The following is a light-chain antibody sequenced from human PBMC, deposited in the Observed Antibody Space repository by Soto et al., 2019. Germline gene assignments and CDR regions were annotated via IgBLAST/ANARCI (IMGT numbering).Light chain of an antibody. V-gene: IGKV1-39*01. Sequence: DIQMTQSPSSLSAFVGDSVTITCHASQRISTFLNWYHQKPGKAPKLLIYSASYLQSGAPSNFSGSGSGTDFTLSIVTLQPEDFGTYFCQQSYRLPLTFGGGTKVDI. CDR2: SAS. J-gene: IGKJ4*01. CDR1: QRISTF. CDR3: QQSYRLPLT.